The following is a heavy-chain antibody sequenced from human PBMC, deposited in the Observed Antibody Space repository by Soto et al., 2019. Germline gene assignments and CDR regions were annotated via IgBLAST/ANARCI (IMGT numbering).Heavy chain of an antibody. J-gene: IGHJ1*01. Sequence: EASVKVSCKASGYAFTSYYMHWVRQAPGQGLEWMGIINPSGGSTSYAQKFQGRVTMTRDTSTSTVYMELSSLRSEDTAVYYCARDLGPHYYDSSGHLAPWGQGTLVTVSS. D-gene: IGHD3-22*01. V-gene: IGHV1-46*01. CDR1: GYAFTSYY. CDR3: ARDLGPHYYDSSGHLAP. CDR2: INPSGGST.